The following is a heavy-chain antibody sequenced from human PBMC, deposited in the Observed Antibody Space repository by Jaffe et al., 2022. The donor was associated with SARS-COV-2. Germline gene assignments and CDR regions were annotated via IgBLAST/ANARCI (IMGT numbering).Heavy chain of an antibody. V-gene: IGHV1-18*01. D-gene: IGHD2-15*01. CDR2: ISAYNGNT. CDR1: GYTFTSYG. CDR3: ARDPPPCAATIARSCSSGGSCYCSYYYYYYGMDV. J-gene: IGHJ6*02. Sequence: QVQLVQSGAEVKKPGASVKVSCKASGYTFTSYGISWVRQAPGQGLEWMGWISAYNGNTNYAQKLQGRVTMTTDTSTSTAYMELRSLRSDDTAVYYCARDPPPCAATIARSCSSGGSCYCSYYYYYYGMDVWGQGTTVTVSS.